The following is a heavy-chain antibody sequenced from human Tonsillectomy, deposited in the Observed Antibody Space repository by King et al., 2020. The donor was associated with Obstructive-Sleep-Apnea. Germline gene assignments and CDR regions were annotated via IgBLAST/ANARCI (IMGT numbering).Heavy chain of an antibody. D-gene: IGHD2-15*01. CDR3: AKDVVVAASYAFDI. J-gene: IGHJ3*02. Sequence: VQLVESGGGLVQPGRSLRLSCSASGFTFDDYAMHWVRQAPVKGLDWVSGISWNSGSIGYAGSVKGRLTISRDNAKNSLYLQMNSLRAEDTALYYCAKDVVVAASYAFDIWGQGTMVTVSS. V-gene: IGHV3-9*01. CDR2: ISWNSGSI. CDR1: GFTFDDYA.